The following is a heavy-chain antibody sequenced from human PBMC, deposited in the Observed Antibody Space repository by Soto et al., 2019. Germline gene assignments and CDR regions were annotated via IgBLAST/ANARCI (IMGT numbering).Heavy chain of an antibody. Sequence: EVQLVESGGGLVKPGGSLRLSCAASGFTFSSYSMNWVRQAPGKGLEWVSSISSSSSYIYYADSVKGRFTISRDNAKNSLYRQMNSLRAEDTAVYYCARDLKYYYGMDVWGQGTTVTVSS. CDR3: ARDLKYYYGMDV. J-gene: IGHJ6*02. V-gene: IGHV3-21*01. CDR1: GFTFSSYS. CDR2: ISSSSSYI.